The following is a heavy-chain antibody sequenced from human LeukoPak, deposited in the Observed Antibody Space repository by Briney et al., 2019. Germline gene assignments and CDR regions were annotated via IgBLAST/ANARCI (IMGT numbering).Heavy chain of an antibody. V-gene: IGHV3-23*01. CDR1: GFTFSSYA. D-gene: IGHD2-2*02. CDR3: AKDQRAATTIPGGVDY. CDR2: ISGSGGST. Sequence: GGSLRLSCAASGFTFSSYAMSWVRQAPGKGLEWVSAISGSGGSTYYADSVKGRFTISRDNSKNTLYLQMNSLRAEDTAVYYCAKDQRAATTIPGGVDYWGEGTLVTVSS. J-gene: IGHJ4*02.